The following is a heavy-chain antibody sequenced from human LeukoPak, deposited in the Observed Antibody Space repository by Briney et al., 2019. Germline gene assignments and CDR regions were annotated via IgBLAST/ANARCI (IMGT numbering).Heavy chain of an antibody. CDR1: GGSFSGYY. CDR3: ARDPPLYRYSSSSSRSPRGYFDY. J-gene: IGHJ4*02. Sequence: PSEALSLTCAVYGGSFSGYYWSWIRQPPGKGLEWIGEINHGGSTNYNPSLKSRVTISVDTSKNQFSLKLSSVTAADTAVYYCARDPPLYRYSSSSSRSPRGYFDYWGQGTLVTVSS. D-gene: IGHD6-6*01. V-gene: IGHV4-34*01. CDR2: INHGGST.